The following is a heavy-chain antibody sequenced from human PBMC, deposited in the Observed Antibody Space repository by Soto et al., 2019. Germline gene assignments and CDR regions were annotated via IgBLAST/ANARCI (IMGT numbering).Heavy chain of an antibody. J-gene: IGHJ4*02. CDR2: INPSGGST. CDR3: ARPYGSGSYYNREPLDY. D-gene: IGHD3-10*01. Sequence: ASVKVSCKASGYTFTSYYMHWVRQAPGQGLEWMGIINPSGGSTSYAQKFQGRVTMTRDTSTSTVYMELSSLRSEDTAVYYCARPYGSGSYYNREPLDYWGQGTLVTVSS. V-gene: IGHV1-46*01. CDR1: GYTFTSYY.